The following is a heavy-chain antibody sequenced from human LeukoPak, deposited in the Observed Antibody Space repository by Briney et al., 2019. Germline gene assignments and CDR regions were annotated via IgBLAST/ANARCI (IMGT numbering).Heavy chain of an antibody. Sequence: GGSLRLSCAASGFTFSSYAMSWVRQAPGKGLEWVSAISGSGGSTYYADSVKGRFTISRDNSKNTLYLQMNSLRAEDTAVYYCAKVAWGYSYGYGPPVVNWFDPWGQGTLVTVSS. J-gene: IGHJ5*02. CDR1: GFTFSSYA. V-gene: IGHV3-23*01. CDR2: ISGSGGST. CDR3: AKVAWGYSYGYGPPVVNWFDP. D-gene: IGHD5-18*01.